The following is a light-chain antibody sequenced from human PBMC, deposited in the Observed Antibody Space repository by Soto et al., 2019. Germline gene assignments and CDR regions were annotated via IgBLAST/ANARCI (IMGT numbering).Light chain of an antibody. V-gene: IGKV3-15*01. CDR1: QSVSIK. CDR2: DTS. Sequence: IVLTQFPGTLSLSPGERATLSCRASQSVSIKLAWYQQKPGQAPRLLIYDTSTRATGIPARFSGSGSGTEFTLTISSLQSEDFAVYYCQQYGSSGTFGQGTKVDIK. J-gene: IGKJ1*01. CDR3: QQYGSSGT.